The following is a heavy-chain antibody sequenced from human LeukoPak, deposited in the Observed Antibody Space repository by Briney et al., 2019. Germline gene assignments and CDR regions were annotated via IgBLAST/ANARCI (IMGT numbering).Heavy chain of an antibody. V-gene: IGHV3-7*01. CDR1: GSTFGSYW. CDR3: AKDLDYYDGSGWRDAFDV. Sequence: GGSLRLSCAASGSTFGSYWMTWVRQAPGKGLEWVANIKTDGSVTNYVDSVKGRFTISRDNAKNSIYLQVNSLRAEDTAMYYCAKDLDYYDGSGWRDAFDVWGQGTMVTVSS. D-gene: IGHD3-22*01. J-gene: IGHJ3*01. CDR2: IKTDGSVT.